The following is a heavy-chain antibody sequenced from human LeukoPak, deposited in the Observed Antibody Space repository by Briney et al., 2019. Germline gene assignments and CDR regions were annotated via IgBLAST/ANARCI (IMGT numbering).Heavy chain of an antibody. J-gene: IGHJ4*02. Sequence: KTSETLSLTCTVSGGSISSYYWSWIRQPAGKGLEWIGRIYTSGSTNYNPSLKSRVTMSVDTSKSQFSLKPSSVTAADTAVYYCAREANYYDSSGALDYWGQGTLVTVSS. V-gene: IGHV4-4*07. CDR2: IYTSGST. D-gene: IGHD3-22*01. CDR1: GGSISSYY. CDR3: AREANYYDSSGALDY.